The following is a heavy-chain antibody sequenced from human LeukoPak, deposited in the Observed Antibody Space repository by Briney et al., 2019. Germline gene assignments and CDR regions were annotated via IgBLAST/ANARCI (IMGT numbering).Heavy chain of an antibody. CDR1: GYTFTSYY. J-gene: IGHJ4*02. CDR3: ARDGGDYLIDY. CDR2: INPSGGST. D-gene: IGHD4-17*01. Sequence: GASVKVSCKASGYTFTSYYMHWVRQAPGQGLEWMGIINPSGGSTSYAQKSQGRVTMTRDTSTSTVYMELSSLRSEDTAVYYCARDGGDYLIDYWGQGTLVTVSS. V-gene: IGHV1-46*01.